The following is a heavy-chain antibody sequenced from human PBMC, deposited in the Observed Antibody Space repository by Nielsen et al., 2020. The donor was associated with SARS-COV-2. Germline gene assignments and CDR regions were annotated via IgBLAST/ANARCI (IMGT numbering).Heavy chain of an antibody. V-gene: IGHV4-31*03. D-gene: IGHD3-3*01. J-gene: IGHJ6*02. Sequence: LRLSCTVSGGSISSGGYYWSWIRQHPGKGLEWIGYIYYSGSTYYNPSLKSRVTISVDTSKNQFSLKLSSVTAADTAVYYCARRGTIFGVVTRMDVWGQGTTVTVSS. CDR3: ARRGTIFGVVTRMDV. CDR1: GGSISSGGYY. CDR2: IYYSGST.